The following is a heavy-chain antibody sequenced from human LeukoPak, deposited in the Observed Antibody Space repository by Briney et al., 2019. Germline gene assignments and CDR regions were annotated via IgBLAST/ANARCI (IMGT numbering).Heavy chain of an antibody. CDR2: IIPIFGTA. CDR3: AILIGAGAFDI. Sequence: SVKVSCKASGGTFSSYAISWVRQAPGQGLEWMGRIIPIFGTANYAQKFQGRVTITTDESTSIAYMELSSLRSEDTAVYYCAILIGAGAFDIWGQGTMVTVSS. J-gene: IGHJ3*02. D-gene: IGHD3-22*01. CDR1: GGTFSSYA. V-gene: IGHV1-69*05.